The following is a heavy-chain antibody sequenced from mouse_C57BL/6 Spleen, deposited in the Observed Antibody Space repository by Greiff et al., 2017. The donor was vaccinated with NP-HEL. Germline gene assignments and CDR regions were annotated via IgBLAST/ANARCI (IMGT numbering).Heavy chain of an antibody. J-gene: IGHJ4*01. D-gene: IGHD2-4*01. CDR2: IYPGSGST. CDR1: GYTFTGYW. Sequence: QVQLKQPGAELVRPGSSVKLSCKASGYTFTGYWMHWVKQRPGQGLEWIGDIYPGSGSTNYNEKFKSKATLTVDTSSSTAYMQLSSLTSEDSAVYYCARGGLRDGYAMDYWGQGTSVTVSS. V-gene: IGHV1-55*01. CDR3: ARGGLRDGYAMDY.